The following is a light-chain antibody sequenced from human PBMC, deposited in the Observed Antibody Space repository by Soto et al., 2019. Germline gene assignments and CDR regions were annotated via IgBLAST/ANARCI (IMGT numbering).Light chain of an antibody. CDR2: DAS. CDR3: HHYGDSPPFT. CDR1: QTIINNY. J-gene: IGKJ5*01. V-gene: IGKV3-20*01. Sequence: EVVLTQSPDTLSSSPGERVTLSCRASQTIINNYLAWYQQKPGQAPRLLIYDASTRAAGIPDRFSGSESGTDFTLTISRLEPEYFAVYYCHHYGDSPPFTFGQGTRLHMK.